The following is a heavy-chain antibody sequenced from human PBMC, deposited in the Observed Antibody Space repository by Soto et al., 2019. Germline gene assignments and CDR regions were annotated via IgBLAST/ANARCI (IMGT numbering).Heavy chain of an antibody. D-gene: IGHD3-10*01. CDR1: GFTFSSFG. Sequence: PGGSLRLSCAVSGFTFSSFGMNWVRQAPGKGLEWISYITSDSSTRHYADFVKGRFTISRDNAKNSLYLQMNSLRDEDTAVYFCARDPDGIIDFDYWGQGTQVTVPS. CDR2: ITSDSSTR. J-gene: IGHJ4*02. CDR3: ARDPDGIIDFDY. V-gene: IGHV3-48*02.